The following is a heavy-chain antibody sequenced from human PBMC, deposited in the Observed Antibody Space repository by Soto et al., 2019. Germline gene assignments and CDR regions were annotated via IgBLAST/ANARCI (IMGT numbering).Heavy chain of an antibody. CDR3: ARDHDYSDPRFDY. CDR1: GGTFSSYT. Sequence: ASVKVSCKASGGTFSSYTISWVRQAPGQGLEWMGRIIPIIGKANYAQKFQGRVTMTTDKSTSTAYMELRSLRSDDTAVYYCARDHDYSDPRFDYWGQGTLVTVSS. CDR2: IIPIIGKA. D-gene: IGHD4-17*01. J-gene: IGHJ4*02. V-gene: IGHV1-69*08.